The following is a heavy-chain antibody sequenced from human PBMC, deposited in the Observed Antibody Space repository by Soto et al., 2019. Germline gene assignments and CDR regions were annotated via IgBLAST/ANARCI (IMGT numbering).Heavy chain of an antibody. CDR3: ASKTDLAASPPTGYYYYYGMDV. V-gene: IGHV1-69*12. CDR2: IIPIFGTA. J-gene: IGHJ6*02. D-gene: IGHD6-13*01. CDR1: GGTFCSYA. Sequence: QVQLVQSGAEVKKPGSSVKVTCKASGGTFCSYAISWVRQAPGQGLEWMGGIIPIFGTANYAQKFQGRVTITADESTSTAYMELSSLRSEDTAVYYCASKTDLAASPPTGYYYYYGMDVRGQGTTVTVSS.